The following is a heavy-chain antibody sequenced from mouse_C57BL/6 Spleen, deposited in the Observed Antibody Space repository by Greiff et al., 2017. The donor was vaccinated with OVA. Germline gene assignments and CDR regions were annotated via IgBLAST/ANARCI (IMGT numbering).Heavy chain of an antibody. Sequence: VQLVESGPGLVAPSQSLSITCTVSGFSLTSYGVSWVRQPPGKGLEWLGVLWGDGSTTYHSALISSLSISKDNSKSQVFLKLNSLQTDDTATYDCAKENCGSSYYAMDDGGQGTSVTVSS. CDR2: LWGDGST. CDR1: GFSLTSYG. V-gene: IGHV2-3*01. D-gene: IGHD1-1*01. J-gene: IGHJ4*01. CDR3: AKENCGSSYYAMDD.